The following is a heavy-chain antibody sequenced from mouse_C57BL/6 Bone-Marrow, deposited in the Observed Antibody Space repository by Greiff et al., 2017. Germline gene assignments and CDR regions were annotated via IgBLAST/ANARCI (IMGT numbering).Heavy chain of an antibody. V-gene: IGHV1-82*01. CDR3: ARRLRAWFAY. CDR1: GYAFSSSW. J-gene: IGHJ3*01. D-gene: IGHD1-1*01. CDR2: IYPGDGDT. Sequence: VKLVESGPELVKPGASVKISCKASGYAFSSSWMNWVKQRPGKGLEWIGRIYPGDGDTNYNGKFKGKATLTADKSSSTAYMQLSSLTSEDSAVXFCARRLRAWFAYWGQGTLVTVSA.